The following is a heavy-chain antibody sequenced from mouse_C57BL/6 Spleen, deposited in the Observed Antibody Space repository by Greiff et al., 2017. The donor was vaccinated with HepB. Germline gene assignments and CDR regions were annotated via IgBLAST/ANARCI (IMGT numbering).Heavy chain of an antibody. CDR1: GYAFSSYW. V-gene: IGHV1-80*01. Sequence: QVQLKESGAELVKPGASVKISCKASGYAFSSYWMNWVKQRPGKGLEWIGQIYPGDGDTNYNGKFKGKATLTADKSSSTAYMQLSSLTSEDSAVYFCAREGSSYDYAMDYWGQGTSVTVSS. D-gene: IGHD1-1*01. J-gene: IGHJ4*01. CDR3: AREGSSYDYAMDY. CDR2: IYPGDGDT.